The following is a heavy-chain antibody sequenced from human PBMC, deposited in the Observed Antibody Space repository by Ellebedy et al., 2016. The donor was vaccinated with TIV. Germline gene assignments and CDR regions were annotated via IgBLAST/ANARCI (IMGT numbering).Heavy chain of an antibody. Sequence: LRLSCAISGDSVSSNSAAWNWIRQSPSRGLEWLGRTYYRYKWYNDYAVSVKSRITINPDTSKNQFSLKLSSVTAADTAVYYCARGMYYYDSSFDYWGQGTLVTVSS. CDR2: TYYRYKWYN. D-gene: IGHD3-22*01. J-gene: IGHJ4*02. V-gene: IGHV6-1*01. CDR1: GDSVSSNSAA. CDR3: ARGMYYYDSSFDY.